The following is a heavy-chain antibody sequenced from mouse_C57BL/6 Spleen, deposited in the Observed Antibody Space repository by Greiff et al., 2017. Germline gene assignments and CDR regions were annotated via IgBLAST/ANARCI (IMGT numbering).Heavy chain of an antibody. CDR2: ISYDGSN. V-gene: IGHV3-6*01. J-gene: IGHJ1*03. CDR3: ARGGDYYDSRAYWYFDV. Sequence: EVQRVESGPGLVKPSPSLSLTCSVTGYSITSGYYWNWIRPFPGNKLEWMGYISYDGSNNYNPSLKNRISFTRDTSKNQFFLELNSVTTEDTATYSCARGGDYYDSRAYWYFDVWGTGTTVTVSS. D-gene: IGHD1-1*01. CDR1: GYSITSGYY.